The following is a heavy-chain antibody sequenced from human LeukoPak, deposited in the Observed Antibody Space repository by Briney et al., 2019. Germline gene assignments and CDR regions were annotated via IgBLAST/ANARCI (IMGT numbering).Heavy chain of an antibody. J-gene: IGHJ4*02. CDR3: ARDGYNNEFDY. V-gene: IGHV1-69*13. Sequence: ASVKVFCKASGDTFSSYAISWVRQAPGQGLECMGGIIPIFGTANYAQKFQGRVTNTGGESTSTAYMELSSLRSEDTAVYYCARDGYNNEFDYWGQGTLVTVSS. D-gene: IGHD5-24*01. CDR1: GDTFSSYA. CDR2: IIPIFGTA.